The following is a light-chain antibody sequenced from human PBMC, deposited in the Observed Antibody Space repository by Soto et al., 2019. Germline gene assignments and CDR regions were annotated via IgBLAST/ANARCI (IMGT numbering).Light chain of an antibody. V-gene: IGKV3-15*01. CDR2: GAS. Sequence: EVVLTQSPATLSVSPGERATLSCRASQSVSSHLAWYQQKPGQAPRLLIYGASTRATGIPDRFSGSGSGTEFTLTISSLQSEDFAVYYCKHYNNGPRYTFGQGTKLEIK. CDR1: QSVSSH. J-gene: IGKJ2*01. CDR3: KHYNNGPRYT.